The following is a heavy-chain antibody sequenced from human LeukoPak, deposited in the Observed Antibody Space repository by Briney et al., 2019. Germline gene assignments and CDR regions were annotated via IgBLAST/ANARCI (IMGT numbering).Heavy chain of an antibody. V-gene: IGHV3-74*01. Sequence: PGGSLRLSCATSGFIFGNYRMHWVRQAPGKGLVWVSRINSDGSGTDYAESVKGRFTISRDNSKNTLYLQMNSLRAEDTAVYYCARENQQYDYSNYRASYYGMDVWGQGTTVTVSS. CDR2: INSDGSGT. D-gene: IGHD4-11*01. CDR1: GFIFGNYR. J-gene: IGHJ6*02. CDR3: ARENQQYDYSNYRASYYGMDV.